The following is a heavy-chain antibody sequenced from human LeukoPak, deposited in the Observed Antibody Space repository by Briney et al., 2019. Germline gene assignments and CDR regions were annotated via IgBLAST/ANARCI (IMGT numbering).Heavy chain of an antibody. CDR1: GSSINNNF. Sequence: SETLSLTCTVSGSSINNNFWTWIRQPPGKGLEWIGYIYSSGSANYNPSLKSRVIISGDTSKNQISLRLTSVTAADTAMYFRARHRDYYDTWGHGTLVTVSS. V-gene: IGHV4-59*08. CDR3: ARHRDYYDT. CDR2: IYSSGSA. D-gene: IGHD3-22*01. J-gene: IGHJ4*01.